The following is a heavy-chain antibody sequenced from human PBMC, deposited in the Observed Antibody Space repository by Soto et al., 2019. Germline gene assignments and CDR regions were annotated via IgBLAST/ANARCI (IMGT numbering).Heavy chain of an antibody. CDR2: TYYRSKWYN. Sequence: PSQTLSLTCAISGDSVSSNSAAWNWIRQSPSGGLEWLGRTYYRSKWYNDYAVSVKSRITINPDTSKNQFSLQLNSVTPEDTAVYYCARDGATVTTRYYYGMDVWGQGTTVTVSS. V-gene: IGHV6-1*01. J-gene: IGHJ6*02. CDR1: GDSVSSNSAA. CDR3: ARDGATVTTRYYYGMDV. D-gene: IGHD4-4*01.